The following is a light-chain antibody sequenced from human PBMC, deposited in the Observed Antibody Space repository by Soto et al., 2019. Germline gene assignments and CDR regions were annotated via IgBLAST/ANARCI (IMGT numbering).Light chain of an antibody. CDR3: QQSYSTPGLT. CDR1: QSISSY. J-gene: IGKJ4*01. Sequence: DIQMTQSPSSLSASVGDRVTITCRASQSISSYLNWYQQKPGKAPKLLIYAASSLQSGVPSRFSGSGSGTDFTLTISSLQPEDFATYYCQQSYSTPGLTLGGGTKVDI. V-gene: IGKV1-39*01. CDR2: AAS.